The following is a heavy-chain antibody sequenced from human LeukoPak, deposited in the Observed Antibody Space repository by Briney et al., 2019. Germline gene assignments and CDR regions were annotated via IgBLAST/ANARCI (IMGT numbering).Heavy chain of an antibody. D-gene: IGHD1-26*01. V-gene: IGHV3-21*01. CDR2: ISSSSYI. J-gene: IGHJ4*02. CDR1: GFTFSSYA. Sequence: GGSLRLSCAASGFTFSSYAMSWVRQAPGKGLEWVSSISSSSYIYYADSVKGRFTISRDNAKNSLYLQMNSLRAEDTAVYYCARATGSYSGSYLLDYWGQGTLVTVSS. CDR3: ARATGSYSGSYLLDY.